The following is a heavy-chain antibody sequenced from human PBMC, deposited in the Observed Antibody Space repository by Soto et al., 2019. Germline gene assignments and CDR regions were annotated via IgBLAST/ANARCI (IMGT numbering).Heavy chain of an antibody. V-gene: IGHV3-9*01. CDR1: GFTFDDYA. J-gene: IGHJ6*02. CDR2: LSWNGVTI. D-gene: IGHD3-22*01. Sequence: EVQLVESGGDLVQPGRSLRLSCAASGFTFDDYAMHWVRQVPGRGLQWVSGLSWNGVTIGYAASVKGRFTVSRDNAKKPLIPQMRGLRPDDTALYYGAPSTASDISDYSGFNYGMAAGGLGTTVTVS. CDR3: APSTASDISDYSGFNYGMAA.